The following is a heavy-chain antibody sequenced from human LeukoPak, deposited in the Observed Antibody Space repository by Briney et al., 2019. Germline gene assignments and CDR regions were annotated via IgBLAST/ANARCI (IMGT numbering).Heavy chain of an antibody. CDR2: ISGSSDST. D-gene: IGHD3-22*01. V-gene: IGHV3-23*01. Sequence: PGGSLTLSCVTSELNFSQIGMTWLRQAPGKGLEWVATISGSSDSTFYADSVKARFTISRDNSKNTLYLEMHSLRVEDTAVYYCARAPTRPTLIVYDLYFVSWGQGSLVTVST. CDR3: ARAPTRPTLIVYDLYFVS. J-gene: IGHJ4*02. CDR1: ELNFSQIG.